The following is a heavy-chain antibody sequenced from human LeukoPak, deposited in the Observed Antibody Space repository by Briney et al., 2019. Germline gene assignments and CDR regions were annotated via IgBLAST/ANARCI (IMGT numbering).Heavy chain of an antibody. CDR1: GGTFSSYA. CDR2: IIPIFGTA. Sequence: GASVKVSCKASGGTFSSYAISWVRQAPGQGLEWMRRIIPIFGTANYAQKFQGRVTINTDESTSTAYMELSSLRSEDTAVYYCARGPLYDILTGYSSHFDYRGQGTLVTVSS. D-gene: IGHD3-9*01. V-gene: IGHV1-69*05. J-gene: IGHJ4*02. CDR3: ARGPLYDILTGYSSHFDY.